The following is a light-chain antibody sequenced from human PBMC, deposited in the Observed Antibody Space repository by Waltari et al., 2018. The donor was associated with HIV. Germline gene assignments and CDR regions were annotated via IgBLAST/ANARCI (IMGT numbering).Light chain of an antibody. J-gene: IGKJ1*01. CDR1: QSVSRSY. Sequence: EIVLKQSPGTLSLSPGERVTLSCRASQSVSRSYLAWYQQKPGQAPRLLIYDASSRATGIPDRFSGSGSGTDFTLTISRLEPEDFAVYYCHQYDSSSWTFGQGTKVEIK. V-gene: IGKV3-20*01. CDR3: HQYDSSSWT. CDR2: DAS.